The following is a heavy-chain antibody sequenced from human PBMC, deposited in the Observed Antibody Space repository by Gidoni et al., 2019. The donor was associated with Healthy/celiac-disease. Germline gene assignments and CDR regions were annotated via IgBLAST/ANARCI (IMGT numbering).Heavy chain of an antibody. CDR1: GDSFTSYW. Sequence: VQLVQSAAEVKQPGESLKISCMGPGDSFTSYWIGWVRQMPGKGLEWMGIIYPGDSDTRYGPSFQGQVTISADESISTAYLQCGSLKASDTAMYYCARRPVYYYDSSGDAFDIWGQGTMVTVSS. CDR2: IYPGDSDT. D-gene: IGHD3-22*01. J-gene: IGHJ3*02. CDR3: ARRPVYYYDSSGDAFDI. V-gene: IGHV5-51*01.